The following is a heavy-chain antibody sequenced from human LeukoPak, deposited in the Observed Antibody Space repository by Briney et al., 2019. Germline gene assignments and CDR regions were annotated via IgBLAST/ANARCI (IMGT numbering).Heavy chain of an antibody. V-gene: IGHV3-7*01. CDR3: ARVGTTVSIFDY. J-gene: IGHJ4*02. CDR2: IKQDGSEK. Sequence: GGSLRLSCAASGFTFSSYAMSWVRQAPGKGLEWVANIKQDGSEKYYVDSVKGRFTISRDNAKNSLYLQMNSLKAEDTAVYYCARVGTTVSIFDYWGQGTLVTVSS. D-gene: IGHD4-17*01. CDR1: GFTFSSYA.